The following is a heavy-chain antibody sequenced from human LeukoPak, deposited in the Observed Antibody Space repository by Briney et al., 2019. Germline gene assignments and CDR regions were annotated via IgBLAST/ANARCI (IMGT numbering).Heavy chain of an antibody. CDR1: GFTVATNY. J-gene: IGHJ4*02. CDR3: ARGIGGRLLGYYFDS. CDR2: ISGGGLT. Sequence: GGSLRLSCAASGFTVATNYVTWVRQAPGKGLEWVSLISGGGLTYFVDSVKGRFTISRDSSKNTVYLQLNSLRVDDTAVYFCARGIGGRLLGYYFDSWGQGTLITVSS. D-gene: IGHD3-10*01. V-gene: IGHV3-53*01.